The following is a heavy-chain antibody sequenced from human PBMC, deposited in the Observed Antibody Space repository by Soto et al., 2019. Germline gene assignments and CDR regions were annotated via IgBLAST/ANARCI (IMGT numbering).Heavy chain of an antibody. Sequence: QVKLVESGGAVVQPGRSLRLSCAASGFTFRSYGMHWVRQAPDKGLEWVAAIKSDGSQYSTDSVKGRFFIFRDNSKKMAYLQMNDQRLDDAGVYYCAKPRSSLEWSPFDPWGQGTLVTVSS. CDR2: IKSDGSQ. CDR1: GFTFRSYG. J-gene: IGHJ5*02. CDR3: AKPRSSLEWSPFDP. D-gene: IGHD3-3*01. V-gene: IGHV3-30*18.